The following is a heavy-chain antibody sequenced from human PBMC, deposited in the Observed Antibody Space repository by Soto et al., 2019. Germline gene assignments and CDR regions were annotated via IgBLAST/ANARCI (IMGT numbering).Heavy chain of an antibody. D-gene: IGHD3-9*01. CDR3: AKGETVITIFSPPGFDY. CDR1: GFTFSSYA. Sequence: GGSLRLSCAASGFTFSSYAMSWVRQAPGKGLEWVSAISGSGGSTYYADSVKGRFTISRDNSKNTLYLQMNSLRAEDTAVYYCAKGETVITIFSPPGFDYWGQGTLVTVSS. J-gene: IGHJ4*02. V-gene: IGHV3-23*01. CDR2: ISGSGGST.